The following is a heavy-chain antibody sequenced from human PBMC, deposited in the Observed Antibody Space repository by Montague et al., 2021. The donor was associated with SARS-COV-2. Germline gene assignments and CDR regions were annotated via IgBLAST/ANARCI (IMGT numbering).Heavy chain of an antibody. D-gene: IGHD3-22*01. V-gene: IGHV4-39*07. CDR2: IYYSGST. CDR3: ARNTRITMIVVVQGYGMDV. CDR1: GGSISSSSYY. Sequence: SETLSLTCTVSGGSISSSSYYWGWIRQPPGKGLEWIGSIYYSGSTYYNPSLKSRVTISVDTSKNKFSLELSSVIAADTAVYYCARNTRITMIVVVQGYGMDVWGQGTTVTVSS. J-gene: IGHJ6*02.